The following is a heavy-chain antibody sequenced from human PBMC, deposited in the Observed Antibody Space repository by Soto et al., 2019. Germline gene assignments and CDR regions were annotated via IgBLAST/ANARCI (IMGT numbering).Heavy chain of an antibody. D-gene: IGHD6-13*01. CDR2: INPNSGGT. V-gene: IGHV1-2*04. CDR3: ARAAGIAAAGTENWFDP. J-gene: IGHJ5*02. CDR1: GYTFTGYY. Sequence: ASVKVSCKASGYTFTGYYMHWVRQAPGQGLEWMGWINPNSGGTNYAQKFQGWVTMTRDTSISTAYMELSRLRSDDTAVYYCARAAGIAAAGTENWFDPCGQGTLVTVSS.